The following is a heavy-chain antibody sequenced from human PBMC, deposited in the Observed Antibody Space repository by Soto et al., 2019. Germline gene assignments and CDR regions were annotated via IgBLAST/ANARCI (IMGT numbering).Heavy chain of an antibody. CDR3: PSGLMAARYYYAMDV. J-gene: IGHJ6*02. CDR2: IYPADSDT. CDR1: GYSFNSYW. Sequence: GESLKISCKGSGYSFNSYWIVWLRQMPGKGLEWMGIIYPADSDTRYSPSFQGQVTISADKSISTAYLQWSSLKASDTAMYYCPSGLMAARYYYAMDVWGQGTTVTVSS. D-gene: IGHD6-6*01. V-gene: IGHV5-51*01.